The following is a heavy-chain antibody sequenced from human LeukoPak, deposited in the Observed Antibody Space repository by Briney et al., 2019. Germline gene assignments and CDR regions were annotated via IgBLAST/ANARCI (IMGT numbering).Heavy chain of an antibody. CDR3: SRAQYLTAPAGTFANS. CDR2: INPNSGAT. Sequence: ASMKVSCKASGYTFTDYFLHWVRRAPGQEFELMGWINPNSGATHYIQCFQGRVTMTRDTSLSIAYLQLNSLTSDDTAMYYCSRAQYLTAPAGTFANSWGQGTLVTVSS. J-gene: IGHJ4*02. D-gene: IGHD6-13*01. V-gene: IGHV1-2*02. CDR1: GYTFTDYF.